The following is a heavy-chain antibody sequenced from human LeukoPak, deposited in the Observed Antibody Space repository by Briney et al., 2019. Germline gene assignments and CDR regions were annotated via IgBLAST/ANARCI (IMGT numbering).Heavy chain of an antibody. CDR2: ISSSSSYI. CDR3: ARCYSTSCRMGYYGMDV. CDR1: GFTFSSYS. Sequence: GGSLRLSCAASGFTFSSYSMNWIRQAPGKGLEWVSSISSSSSYIYYADSVKGRFTISRDNAKNSLYLQMNSLRADDTAVYYCARCYSTSCRMGYYGMDVWGQGTTVIVSS. J-gene: IGHJ6*02. V-gene: IGHV3-21*04. D-gene: IGHD2-2*01.